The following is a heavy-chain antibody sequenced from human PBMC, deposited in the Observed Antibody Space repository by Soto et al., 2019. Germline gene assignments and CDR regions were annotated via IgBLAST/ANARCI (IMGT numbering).Heavy chain of an antibody. CDR3: ARAPRVAAAGDFDS. Sequence: SETLSLTCTVSGASITSYYWSWIRQPPGKGLEWIGYIYNSGSTTYNPSLKSRVTISGDTSKNRFSLKLSSVTATDTAVYYRARAPRVAAAGDFDSWGQGTLVTVSS. CDR2: IYNSGST. V-gene: IGHV4-59*01. J-gene: IGHJ4*02. D-gene: IGHD6-13*01. CDR1: GASITSYY.